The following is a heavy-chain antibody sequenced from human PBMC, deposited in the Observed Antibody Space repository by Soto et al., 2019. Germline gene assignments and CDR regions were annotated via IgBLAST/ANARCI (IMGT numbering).Heavy chain of an antibody. J-gene: IGHJ4*02. V-gene: IGHV3-23*01. Sequence: EVQLLESGGGLEQPGGSLRLSCVASGFTISSYAMSWVRQAPGKGLEWVSAISGSGGSTYYTVSVKGRFTISRDSSNTTLSLQTNSLSGEDTAIYYCVKDYSRGWTFYWGQGTLVTVSS. CDR2: ISGSGGST. D-gene: IGHD6-19*01. CDR1: GFTISSYA. CDR3: VKDYSRGWTFY.